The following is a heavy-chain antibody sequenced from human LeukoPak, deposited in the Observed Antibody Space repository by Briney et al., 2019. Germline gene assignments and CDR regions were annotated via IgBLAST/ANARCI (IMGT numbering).Heavy chain of an antibody. CDR2: LYYTGSS. CDR1: GGSINSYY. CDR3: VRQNSDYYYYYLDV. Sequence: SETLSLTCTVSGGSINSYYWSWIRQPPGKGLEWIGYLYYTGSSNYNPSLTSRVTIALDTSKNQFSLRLSSVTAADTAVYYCVRQNSDYYYYYLDVWGEGTTVIVSS. V-gene: IGHV4-59*01. D-gene: IGHD1-7*01. J-gene: IGHJ6*03.